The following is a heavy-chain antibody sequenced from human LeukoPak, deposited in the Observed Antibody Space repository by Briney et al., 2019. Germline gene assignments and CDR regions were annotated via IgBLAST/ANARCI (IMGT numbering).Heavy chain of an antibody. CDR3: ARPLGYCSSNSCYLDV. V-gene: IGHV1-2*06. J-gene: IGHJ6*03. CDR2: INVNSGGT. Sequence: ASVKVSCKASGYTFTGDYMHWVRQAPGQGLEWMGRINVNSGGTNYAQKFQGRVTMTRDTSISTACMELRRLRSDDTAVYYCARPLGYCSSNSCYLDVWGKGTTVTVSS. CDR1: GYTFTGDY. D-gene: IGHD2-2*01.